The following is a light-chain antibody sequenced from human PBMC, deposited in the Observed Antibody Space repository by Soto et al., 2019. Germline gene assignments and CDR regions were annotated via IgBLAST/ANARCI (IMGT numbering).Light chain of an antibody. V-gene: IGKV3-20*01. CDR3: LQYGNSPQT. CDR1: QSVSSAN. Sequence: EIVLTQSPGTLSLSPGERATISCRASQSVSSANFAWYQQKPGQAPRLLIYGASSRASGIPDRFSGSGSGAVCALAVNRGGPEDFAVYCCLQYGNSPQTFGEGAEVEIK. CDR2: GAS. J-gene: IGKJ1*01.